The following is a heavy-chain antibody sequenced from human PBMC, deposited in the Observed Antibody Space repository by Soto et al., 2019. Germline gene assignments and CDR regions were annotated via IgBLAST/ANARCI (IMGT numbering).Heavy chain of an antibody. CDR3: ARAYSGYDGYYGMDV. D-gene: IGHD5-12*01. CDR1: GYTFTSYG. CDR2: ISAYNGNT. Sequence: ASVKVSCKASGYTFTSYGISWVRQAPGQGLEWMGWISAYNGNTNYAQKLQGRVTMTTDTSTSTAYMELRSLRSDDTAVYYCARAYSGYDGYYGMDVWGQGTTVTVSS. J-gene: IGHJ6*02. V-gene: IGHV1-18*01.